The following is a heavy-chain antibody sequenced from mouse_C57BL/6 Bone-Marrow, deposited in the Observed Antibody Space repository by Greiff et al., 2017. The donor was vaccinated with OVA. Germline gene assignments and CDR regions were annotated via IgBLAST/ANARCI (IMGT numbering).Heavy chain of an antibody. D-gene: IGHD2-4*01. Sequence: EVKLVESGGGLVQPGGSMKLSCAASGFTFSDAWMDWVRQSPEKGLEWVADIRNKANNHATYYAESVKGRFTISRDDSKSSVYLQMNSLRAEDTGIYYCTREVIYYDYDGWYFDVWGTGTTVTFSS. CDR1: GFTFSDAW. CDR2: IRNKANNHAT. CDR3: TREVIYYDYDGWYFDV. J-gene: IGHJ1*03. V-gene: IGHV6-6*01.